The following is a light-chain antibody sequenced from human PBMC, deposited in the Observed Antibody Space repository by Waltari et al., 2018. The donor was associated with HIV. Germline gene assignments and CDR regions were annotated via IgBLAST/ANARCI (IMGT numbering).Light chain of an antibody. CDR2: EVS. J-gene: IGLJ3*02. Sequence: QSALTQPASVSGSPGQSITISCTGTTNDVGGYNYVSWYQQHPGKAPKLMIYEVSNRPAGVSYRFSGSKSGNTASLTISGLQTEDEADYYCSSYTISNTRVFGGGTTLTVL. V-gene: IGLV2-14*01. CDR3: SSYTISNTRV. CDR1: TNDVGGYNY.